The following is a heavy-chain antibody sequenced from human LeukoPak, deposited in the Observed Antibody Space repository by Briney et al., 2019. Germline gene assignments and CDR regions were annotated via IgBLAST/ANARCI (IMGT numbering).Heavy chain of an antibody. D-gene: IGHD6-13*01. V-gene: IGHV3-7*01. J-gene: IGHJ4*02. CDR2: IKQDGSEK. CDR3: ARLFDASGMDY. Sequence: GGSLRLSCAASGFTLSSYWMSWVRQAPGKGLEWVANIKQDGSEKYYVDSVKGRFTISRDNAKNSLYLQMNSLRAEDTAVYYCARLFDASGMDYWGQGTLVTVSS. CDR1: GFTLSSYW.